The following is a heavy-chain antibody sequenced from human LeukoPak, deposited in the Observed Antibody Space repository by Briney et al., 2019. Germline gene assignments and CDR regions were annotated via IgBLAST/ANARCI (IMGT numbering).Heavy chain of an antibody. V-gene: IGHV3-7*01. CDR3: ARGVGSYYGSGSYNY. CDR2: IKQDGSDK. CDR1: GFTFSTYW. J-gene: IGHJ4*02. D-gene: IGHD3-10*01. Sequence: GGSLRLSCAASGFTFSTYWMSWVRQAPGKGLEWVANIKQDGSDKYYVASMKGRFTISRDNAKNSLYLQMNSLRDEDTAVYYCARGVGSYYGSGSYNYWGQGTLVTVSS.